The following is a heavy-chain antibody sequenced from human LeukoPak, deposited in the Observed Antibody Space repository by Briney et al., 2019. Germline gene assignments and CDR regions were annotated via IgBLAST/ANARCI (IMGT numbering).Heavy chain of an antibody. CDR2: ISAYNGNT. D-gene: IGHD6-19*01. J-gene: IGHJ5*02. CDR1: GYTFNTYG. CDR3: ARDGRQWVPLNWFDH. Sequence: GASVKVSCKASGYTFNTYGINWVRQAPGQGLEWMGWISAYNGNTNYAQNFQGRITLTTDTSTSTAYMELTSLRFDDTAVYYCARDGRQWVPLNWFDHWGQGTLVIVSS. V-gene: IGHV1-18*04.